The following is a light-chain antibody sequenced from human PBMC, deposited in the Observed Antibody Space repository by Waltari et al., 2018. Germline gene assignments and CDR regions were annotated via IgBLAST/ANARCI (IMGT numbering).Light chain of an antibody. CDR1: RGINKY. CDR3: QQYSSNPIT. V-gene: IGKV1-16*01. J-gene: IGKJ5*01. Sequence: DVQMNQSPSSLSTSVGDRVTISCRASRGINKYLAWFLQNPGEAPKSLIYDASRLPSGVPSRFSCSGSGTDFTLTSSSLQPEDFGNYYCQQYSSNPITFGQGSRLEIK. CDR2: DAS.